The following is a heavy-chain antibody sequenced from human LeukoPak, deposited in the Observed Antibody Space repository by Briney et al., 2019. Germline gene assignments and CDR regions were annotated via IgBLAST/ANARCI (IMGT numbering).Heavy chain of an antibody. V-gene: IGHV1-2*02. J-gene: IGHJ6*03. D-gene: IGHD6-13*01. CDR1: GYTFTGDY. CDR3: ARGIAAAVPSYMDV. CDR2: INPNSGGT. Sequence: ASVKVSCKASGYTFTGDYMHWVRQAPGQGLEWMGWINPNSGGTNYAQKFQGRVTMTRDTSISTAYMELSRLRSDDTAVYYCARGIAAAVPSYMDVWGKGTTVTVSS.